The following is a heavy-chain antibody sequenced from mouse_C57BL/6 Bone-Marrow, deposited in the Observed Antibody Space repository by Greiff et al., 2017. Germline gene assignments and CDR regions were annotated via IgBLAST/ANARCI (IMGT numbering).Heavy chain of an antibody. J-gene: IGHJ1*03. D-gene: IGHD2-14*01. V-gene: IGHV1-81*01. CDR2: IYPRSGNT. Sequence: QVQLKQSGAELARPGASVKLSCTASGFTFTDYGIRWVKQRTEQGLEWIGEIYPRSGNTYYTEKFKGKDTLTADKSSSTAYMELRSLTSEDSAVYFCARRVPGGYFDVWGTGTTVTVSS. CDR1: GFTFTDYG. CDR3: ARRVPGGYFDV.